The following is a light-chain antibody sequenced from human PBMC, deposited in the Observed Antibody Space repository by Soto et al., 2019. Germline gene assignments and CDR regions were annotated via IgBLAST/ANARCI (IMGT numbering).Light chain of an antibody. CDR3: QQYNSYSWT. Sequence: DIQITLSPSTLFAFVGDRVTITCRASQSISSWLAWYQQKPGKAPKLLIYKASSLESGVPSRFSGSGSGTEFTLTISSLQPDDFATYYCQQYNSYSWTFGQGTKVDIK. J-gene: IGKJ1*01. CDR2: KAS. CDR1: QSISSW. V-gene: IGKV1-5*03.